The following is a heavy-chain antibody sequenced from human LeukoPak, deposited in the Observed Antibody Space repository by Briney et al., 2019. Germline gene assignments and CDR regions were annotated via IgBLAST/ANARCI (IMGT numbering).Heavy chain of an antibody. Sequence: GGSLRLSCAASGFTFSNHAMSWVRQAPGKGLEWVSAISTGGAGTYYADSVKGRFTISRDNSQNTLYLQMNSLRAEDTAIYYCAKRGSALRYFDFWGQGTLVTVSS. CDR3: AKRGSALRYFDF. CDR1: GFTFSNHA. CDR2: ISTGGAGT. J-gene: IGHJ4*02. D-gene: IGHD3-9*01. V-gene: IGHV3-23*01.